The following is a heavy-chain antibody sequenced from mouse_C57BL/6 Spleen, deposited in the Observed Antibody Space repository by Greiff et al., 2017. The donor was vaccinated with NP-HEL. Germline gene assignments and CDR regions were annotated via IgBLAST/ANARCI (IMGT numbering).Heavy chain of an antibody. D-gene: IGHD1-1*01. V-gene: IGHV1-76*01. CDR1: GYTFTDYY. Sequence: QVQLKQSGAELVRPGASVKLSCKASGYTFTDYYINWVKQRPGQGLEWIARMYPGSGNTYYNEKFKGKATLTAEKSSSTAYMQLSSLTSEDSAVYFCARWGTTVVSSYYYAMDYWGQGTSVTVSS. J-gene: IGHJ4*01. CDR2: MYPGSGNT. CDR3: ARWGTTVVSSYYYAMDY.